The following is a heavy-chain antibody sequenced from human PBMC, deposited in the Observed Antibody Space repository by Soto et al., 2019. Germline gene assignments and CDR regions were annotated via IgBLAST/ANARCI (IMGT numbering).Heavy chain of an antibody. Sequence: QVQLVESGGGVVQPGRSLRLSCAASGFTFSNYGMHWVRQAPGKGLEWVAVIWYDGTDKFYADSVKGRFTISRDNSKNTLFLQLLSLTAEATAVYCCARGGGPTLPLASWGQGTLVTVSS. CDR2: IWYDGTDK. CDR1: GFTFSNYG. V-gene: IGHV3-33*01. J-gene: IGHJ4*02. CDR3: ARGGGPTLPLAS. D-gene: IGHD3-16*01.